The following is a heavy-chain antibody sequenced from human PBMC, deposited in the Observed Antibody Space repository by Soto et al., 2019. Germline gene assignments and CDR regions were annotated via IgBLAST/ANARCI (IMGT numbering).Heavy chain of an antibody. CDR1: GFTVGNNY. Sequence: EVQLVESGGGLIQPGGSLKLSCAASGFTVGNNYMSWVRQAPGKGLEWVSLIYSTGTTKYADSVKGRFTVSRDNAKNTLYLPMHSLRAEDTAVYYCAKDGRGSGSHYNSFGYWGQGTLVTVSS. D-gene: IGHD3-10*01. CDR2: IYSTGTT. V-gene: IGHV3-53*01. CDR3: AKDGRGSGSHYNSFGY. J-gene: IGHJ4*02.